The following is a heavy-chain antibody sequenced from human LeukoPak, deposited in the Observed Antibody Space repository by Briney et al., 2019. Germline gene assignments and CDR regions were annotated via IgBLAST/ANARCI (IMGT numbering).Heavy chain of an antibody. CDR2: ISSSGSTI. CDR3: ARDDAPVSAWDY. D-gene: IGHD3-16*01. V-gene: IGHV3-48*03. CDR1: GFTFSSYE. J-gene: IGHJ4*02. Sequence: GGSLRLSCAASGFTFSSYEMNWVRQAPGKGLEWVSYISSSGSTIYYADFVKGRFTISRDNAKNSLYLQMNSLRAEDTAVYYCARDDAPVSAWDYWGQGTLVTVSS.